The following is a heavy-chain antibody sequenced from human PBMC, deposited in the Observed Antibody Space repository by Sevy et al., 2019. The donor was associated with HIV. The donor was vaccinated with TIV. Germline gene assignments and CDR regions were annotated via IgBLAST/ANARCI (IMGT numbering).Heavy chain of an antibody. Sequence: GGSRRLSCAASGFTFSTYAMTWVRQAPGKGLEWVSVISASTGSTYYSDSVKGRFTISRDNSKNTLYLQMNSLRAEDTAVYYCAKDRVSGTYYTGDFDYWGQGTLVTVSS. CDR2: ISASTGST. J-gene: IGHJ4*02. D-gene: IGHD3-10*01. CDR1: GFTFSTYA. V-gene: IGHV3-23*01. CDR3: AKDRVSGTYYTGDFDY.